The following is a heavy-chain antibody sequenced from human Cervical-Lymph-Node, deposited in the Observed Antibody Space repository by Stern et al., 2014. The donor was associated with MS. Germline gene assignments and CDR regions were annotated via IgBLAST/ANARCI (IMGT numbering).Heavy chain of an antibody. J-gene: IGHJ6*02. Sequence: VQLVESGAEVKKPGSSVKVSCKASGGTFSGHAINWVRQAPGQGLEWMGGINPILATPNYAQCVRDRVTLTADASTSTVSMQLGSLRSDDTAVDYWATPAAVTVGIMDVWGQGTTVTVSS. CDR2: INPILATP. CDR1: GGTFSGHA. D-gene: IGHD2-21*02. V-gene: IGHV1-69*01. CDR3: ATPAAVTVGIMDV.